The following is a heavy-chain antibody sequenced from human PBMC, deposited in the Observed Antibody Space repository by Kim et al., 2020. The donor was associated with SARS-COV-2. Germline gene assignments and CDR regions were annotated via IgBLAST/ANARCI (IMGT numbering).Heavy chain of an antibody. CDR2: ISAYNGNT. CDR1: GYTFTSYG. Sequence: ASVKVSCKASGYTFTSYGISWVRQAPGQGLEWMGWISAYNGNTNYAQKLQGRVTMTTDTSTSTAYMELRSLRSDDTAVYYCAREGLWFGELLAGFYDYYYGMDVWGQGTTVTVSS. D-gene: IGHD3-10*01. V-gene: IGHV1-18*01. J-gene: IGHJ6*02. CDR3: AREGLWFGELLAGFYDYYYGMDV.